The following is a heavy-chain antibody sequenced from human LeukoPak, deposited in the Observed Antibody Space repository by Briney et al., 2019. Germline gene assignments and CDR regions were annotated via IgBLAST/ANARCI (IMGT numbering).Heavy chain of an antibody. CDR3: ARETLIRITMLRGVIYGMDV. CDR1: GGSFRGYY. V-gene: IGHV4-34*01. J-gene: IGHJ6*02. CDR2: INHSGSA. Sequence: SETLSLTCADYGGSFRGYYWSWIRQPPGKGLEWIGEINHSGSANYNPSLKSRVTISVDTSKNQFSLKLSSVTAADTAVYYCARETLIRITMLRGVIYGMDVWGQGTTVTVSS. D-gene: IGHD3-10*01.